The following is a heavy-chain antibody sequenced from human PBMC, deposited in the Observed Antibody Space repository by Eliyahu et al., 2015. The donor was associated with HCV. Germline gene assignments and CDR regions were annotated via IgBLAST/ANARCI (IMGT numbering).Heavy chain of an antibody. D-gene: IGHD5-24*01. Sequence: QVQLQQWGAGLLKPSETLSLTCAVYGGSFSGYYWSWIRQPPGKGLEWIGEINHSGSTNYNPSLKSRVTISVDTSKNQFSLKLSSVTAADTAVYYCAREKAVEMATIRFYGMDVWGQGTTVTVSS. J-gene: IGHJ6*02. CDR2: INHSGST. CDR3: AREKAVEMATIRFYGMDV. V-gene: IGHV4-34*01. CDR1: GGSFSGYY.